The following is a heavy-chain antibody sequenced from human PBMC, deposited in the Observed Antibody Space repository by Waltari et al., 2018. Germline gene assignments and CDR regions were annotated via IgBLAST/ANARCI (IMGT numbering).Heavy chain of an antibody. CDR1: GGTFSSYA. J-gene: IGHJ2*01. CDR2: IIPILGTA. V-gene: IGHV1-69*01. CDR3: ARVHGYCSSTSCYNSYFDL. Sequence: QVQLVQSGAEVKKPGSSVKVSCKASGGTFSSYAISWVRQAPGQGLEWMGGIIPILGTANYAQKFQGRATITADESTSTAYMELSSLRSEDTAVYYCARVHGYCSSTSCYNSYFDLWGRGTLVTVSS. D-gene: IGHD2-2*02.